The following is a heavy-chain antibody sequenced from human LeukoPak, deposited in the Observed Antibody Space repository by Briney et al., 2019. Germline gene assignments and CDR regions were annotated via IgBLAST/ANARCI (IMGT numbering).Heavy chain of an antibody. CDR2: ISWNSGCI. CDR3: AKDTNYYDSSGRFDY. J-gene: IGHJ4*02. Sequence: PGGSLRLSCAASGFTFDDYAMHWVRQAPGKGLEWVSGISWNSGCIGYADSVKGRFTISRDNAKNSLYLQMNSLRAEDTALYYCAKDTNYYDSSGRFDYWGQGTLVTVSS. D-gene: IGHD3-22*01. CDR1: GFTFDDYA. V-gene: IGHV3-9*01.